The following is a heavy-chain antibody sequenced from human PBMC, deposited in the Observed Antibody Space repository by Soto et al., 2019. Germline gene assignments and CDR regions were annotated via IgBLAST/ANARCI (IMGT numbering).Heavy chain of an antibody. CDR1: GGSFSSYY. D-gene: IGHD4-17*01. CDR3: ARYNDYGDAFDI. CDR2: IYYSGST. V-gene: IGHV4-59*01. J-gene: IGHJ3*02. Sequence: QVQLQESGPGLVKPSETLSLTCTVSGGSFSSYYWSWIRQPPGRGLEWIGYIYYSGSTNYNPSLKRRLTISVDTSKNRIALKLSSVTAADTAVYYCARYNDYGDAFDIWGQGTMVTVSS.